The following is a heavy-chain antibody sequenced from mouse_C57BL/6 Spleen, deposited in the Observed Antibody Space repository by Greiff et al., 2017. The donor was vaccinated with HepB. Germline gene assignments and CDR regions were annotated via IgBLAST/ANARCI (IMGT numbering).Heavy chain of an antibody. CDR2: IYPGNSDT. CDR1: GYTFTSYW. J-gene: IGHJ1*03. D-gene: IGHD1-1*01. CDR3: TREGVITTRYWYFDV. Sequence: VQLQQSGTVLARPGASVKMSCKTSGYTFTSYWMHWVKQRPGQGLEWIGAIYPGNSDTSYNQKFKSKAKLTAITSASTAYMELSSLTNEDSAVYDCTREGVITTRYWYFDVWGTGTTVTVSS. V-gene: IGHV1-5*01.